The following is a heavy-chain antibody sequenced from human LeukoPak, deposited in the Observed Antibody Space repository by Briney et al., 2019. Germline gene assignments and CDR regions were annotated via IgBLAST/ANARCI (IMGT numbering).Heavy chain of an antibody. Sequence: ASAKVSCKASAYTFTGYYMHWVRQAPGQGLEWMGWINLKSGGTNYAQKFQGRVTMTRDTSISTAYMELSRLRSDDTAVYYCARSPHILTGENFDYWGRGTLVTVSS. V-gene: IGHV1-2*02. J-gene: IGHJ4*02. CDR3: ARSPHILTGENFDY. D-gene: IGHD3-9*01. CDR1: AYTFTGYY. CDR2: INLKSGGT.